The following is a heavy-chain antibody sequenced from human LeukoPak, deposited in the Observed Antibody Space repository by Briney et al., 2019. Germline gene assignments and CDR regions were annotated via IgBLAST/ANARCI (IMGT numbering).Heavy chain of an antibody. CDR3: ARPKYSSSWYFDS. V-gene: IGHV4-34*01. Sequence: SETLSLTCAVYGGSFSENYWTWIRQPPGKGLKWIGEINHSGSTNYNPSVKSRVTTSVDTSKNQFSLQLRSVTAADTAVYYCARPKYSSSWYFDSWGQGTLVTVSS. D-gene: IGHD6-13*01. J-gene: IGHJ4*02. CDR1: GGSFSENY. CDR2: INHSGST.